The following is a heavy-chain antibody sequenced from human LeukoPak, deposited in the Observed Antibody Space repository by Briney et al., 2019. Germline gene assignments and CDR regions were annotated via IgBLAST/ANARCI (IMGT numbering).Heavy chain of an antibody. J-gene: IGHJ4*02. D-gene: IGHD5-12*01. V-gene: IGHV3-7*01. CDR1: GFTFSSYW. Sequence: PPGGSLRLSCAASGFTFSSYWMSWVRQAPGKGLEWVANIKQDGSEKYYVDSVKGRFTISRDNAKNSLYLQMNSLRAEDTAVYYSARDRSGYDTYFDYWGQGTLVTVSS. CDR2: IKQDGSEK. CDR3: ARDRSGYDTYFDY.